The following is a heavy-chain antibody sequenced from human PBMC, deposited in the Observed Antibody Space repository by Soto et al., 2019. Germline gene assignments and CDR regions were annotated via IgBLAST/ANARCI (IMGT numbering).Heavy chain of an antibody. CDR2: INAGNGNT. V-gene: IGHV1-3*01. Sequence: ASVKVSCKASGYTFTSYAMHWVRQAPGQRLEWMGWINAGNGNTKYSQKFQGRVTITRDTSAGTAYMELSSLRSEDTAVYYCATVFFPVGYSSGFFYWGQGTLVTVSS. D-gene: IGHD6-19*01. J-gene: IGHJ4*02. CDR3: ATVFFPVGYSSGFFY. CDR1: GYTFTSYA.